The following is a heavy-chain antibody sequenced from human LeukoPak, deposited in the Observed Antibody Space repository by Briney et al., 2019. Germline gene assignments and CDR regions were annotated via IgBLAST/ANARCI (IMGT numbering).Heavy chain of an antibody. Sequence: ASVKVSCKASGYTFTGYYMHWVRQAPGQGLEWMGWINPNSGGTNYAQKFQGRVTMTRDTSISTAYMELRRLRSDDTAVYYCARVPTGTGYYYYYLDVWGKGTTVTISS. CDR1: GYTFTGYY. V-gene: IGHV1-2*02. CDR3: ARVPTGTGYYYYYLDV. J-gene: IGHJ6*03. CDR2: INPNSGGT. D-gene: IGHD1-7*01.